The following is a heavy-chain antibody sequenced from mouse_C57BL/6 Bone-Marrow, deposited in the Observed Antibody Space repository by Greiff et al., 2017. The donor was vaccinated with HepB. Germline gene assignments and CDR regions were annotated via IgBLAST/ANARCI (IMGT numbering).Heavy chain of an antibody. Sequence: EVQLVESGGGLVKPGGSLKLSCAASGFTFSDYGMHWVRQAPEKGLEWVAYISSGSSTIYYADTVKGRFTISRDNAKNTLFLQMTSLRSEDTAVYYCARPRPLYYAMDYWGQGTSVTVSS. CDR2: ISSGSSTI. V-gene: IGHV5-17*01. CDR1: GFTFSDYG. J-gene: IGHJ4*01. CDR3: ARPRPLYYAMDY.